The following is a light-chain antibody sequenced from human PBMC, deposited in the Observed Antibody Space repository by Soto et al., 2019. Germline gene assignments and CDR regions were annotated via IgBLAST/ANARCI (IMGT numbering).Light chain of an antibody. Sequence: DIQMTQSPSSLSASVGDRVTITCRASESISRHLNWYQQKPGKAPKLLIYAASSLQNGVTSRFSGSGSGTDFTLTISHLQPEDFATYYCQQSYSTLSITFGQGTRLEIK. CDR3: QQSYSTLSIT. CDR1: ESISRH. V-gene: IGKV1-39*01. CDR2: AAS. J-gene: IGKJ5*01.